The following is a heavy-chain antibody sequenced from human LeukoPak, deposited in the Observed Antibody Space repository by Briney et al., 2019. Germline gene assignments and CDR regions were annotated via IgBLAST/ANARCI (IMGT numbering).Heavy chain of an antibody. J-gene: IGHJ4*02. V-gene: IGHV4-39*01. D-gene: IGHD6-13*01. Sequence: PSETLSLTCTVSGGSISSSSYYWGWIRQPPGKGLEWIGSIYYSGSTYYNPSLKSRVTISVDTSKNQFSLKLSSVTAAGTAVYYCARVASSSWFPYYFDYWGQGTLVTVSS. CDR1: GGSISSSSYY. CDR3: ARVASSSWFPYYFDY. CDR2: IYYSGST.